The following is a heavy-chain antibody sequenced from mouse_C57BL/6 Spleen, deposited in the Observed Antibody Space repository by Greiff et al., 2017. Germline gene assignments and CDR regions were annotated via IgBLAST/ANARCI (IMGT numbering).Heavy chain of an antibody. CDR3: ARFYVYDGAWLAD. Sequence: EVHLVESGGGLVKPGGSLKLSCAASGFTFSDYGMHWVRQAPEKGLEWVAYISSGSSTIYYEDTVKGRFTISRDKAKSTLFLHMTSLRSEDTAMYYYARFYVYDGAWLADWGQGTLVTVSA. CDR1: GFTFSDYG. D-gene: IGHD2-2*01. CDR2: ISSGSSTI. V-gene: IGHV5-17*01. J-gene: IGHJ3*01.